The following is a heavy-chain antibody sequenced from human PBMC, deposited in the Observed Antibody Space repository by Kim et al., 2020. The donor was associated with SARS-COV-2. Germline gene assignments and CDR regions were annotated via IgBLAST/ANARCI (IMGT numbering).Heavy chain of an antibody. J-gene: IGHJ6*02. CDR2: ISYDGSNQ. V-gene: IGHV3-30*18. CDR1: GFTFSSHG. CDR3: AKDQVAYCTSPRCSNGMNV. Sequence: GGSLRLSCAASGFTFSSHGMHWVRQPPGKGLEWVAGISYDGSNQYYADSVKGRLTISRDTSENTLYLQINSRGPEDTGVYYCAKDQVAYCTSPRCSNGMNVWSQGTTVSVSS. D-gene: IGHD2-2*01.